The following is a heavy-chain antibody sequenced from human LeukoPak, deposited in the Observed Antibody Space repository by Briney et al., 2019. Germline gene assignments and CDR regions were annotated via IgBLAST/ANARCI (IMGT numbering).Heavy chain of an antibody. D-gene: IGHD2-2*02. Sequence: LETLSLTCTVSGGSISSYYWSWIRQPPGKGLEWIGYIYYSGSTNYNPSLKSRVTISVDTSKNQFSLKLSSVTAADTAVYYCARAVGYCSSTSCYTGGYYFDYWGQGTLVTVSS. CDR2: IYYSGST. CDR3: ARAVGYCSSTSCYTGGYYFDY. V-gene: IGHV4-59*01. CDR1: GGSISSYY. J-gene: IGHJ4*02.